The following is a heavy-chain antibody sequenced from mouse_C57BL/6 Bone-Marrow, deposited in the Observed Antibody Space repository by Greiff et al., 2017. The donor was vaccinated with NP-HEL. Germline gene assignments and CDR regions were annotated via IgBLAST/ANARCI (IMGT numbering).Heavy chain of an antibody. J-gene: IGHJ2*01. CDR2: INPNNSGT. Sequence: VQLQQSGPELVKPGASVKISCKASGYTFTDYYMNWVKQSHGKSLEWIGDINPNNSGTSYNQKFKGKATLTVDKSSSTAYMELRSLTSEDSAVYYCARRVLRSYFDYWGQGTTLTVSS. D-gene: IGHD1-1*01. V-gene: IGHV1-26*01. CDR3: ARRVLRSYFDY. CDR1: GYTFTDYY.